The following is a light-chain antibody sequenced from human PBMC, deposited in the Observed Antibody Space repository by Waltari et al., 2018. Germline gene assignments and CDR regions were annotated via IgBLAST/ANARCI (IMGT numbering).Light chain of an antibody. CDR3: APWDNSLNGPV. J-gene: IGLJ2*01. CDR2: SNN. V-gene: IGLV1-44*01. CDR1: ASNIGVPT. Sequence: QSVLTQPPSASGTPGPTVTISCSGSASNIGVPTVNWYQQVPGTAPKLLIYSNNQRPSGVPDRFSGSKSGTSASLAISGLQSEDEAVYYCAPWDNSLNGPVFGGGTKLTVL.